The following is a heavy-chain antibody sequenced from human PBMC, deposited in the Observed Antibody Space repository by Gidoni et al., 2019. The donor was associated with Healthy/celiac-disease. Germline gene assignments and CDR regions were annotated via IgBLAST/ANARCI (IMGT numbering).Heavy chain of an antibody. CDR2: IRSKAYGGTT. D-gene: IGHD3-10*01. CDR3: TRDLGRGRFDP. Sequence: VQLVESGGGSVQPGRSLRLSSTASCFTFGDYAMSCVRRAPGKGLEWVGFIRSKAYGGTTEYAASVKGRFTISRDDSKSIAYLQMNSLKTEDTAVYYCTRDLGRGRFDPWGQGTLVTVSS. J-gene: IGHJ5*02. CDR1: CFTFGDYA. V-gene: IGHV3-49*04.